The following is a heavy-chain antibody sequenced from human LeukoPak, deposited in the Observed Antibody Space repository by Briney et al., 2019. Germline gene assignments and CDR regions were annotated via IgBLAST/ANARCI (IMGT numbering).Heavy chain of an antibody. D-gene: IGHD3-22*01. Sequence: SETLSLTCTVSGGSISSSSYNWGWIRQPPGKGLEWIGSVYYSGSTYYNPSLKSRVTMSVDTSKNQFSLKLSSVTAADTAVYYCARHYYDSSGHYYFDYWGQGTLVTVSS. CDR2: VYYSGST. CDR1: GGSISSSSYN. J-gene: IGHJ4*02. V-gene: IGHV4-39*01. CDR3: ARHYYDSSGHYYFDY.